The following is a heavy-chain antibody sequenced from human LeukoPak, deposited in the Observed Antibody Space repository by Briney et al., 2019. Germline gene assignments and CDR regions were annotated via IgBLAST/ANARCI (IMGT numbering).Heavy chain of an antibody. D-gene: IGHD4-11*01. J-gene: IGHJ4*02. V-gene: IGHV3-7*01. CDR1: GFTVSSNY. Sequence: PGGSLRLSCAASGFTVSSNYMSWVRRAPGKGLEWVANIKQDGSEKDYVDSVKGRFTISRDNAKNSLYLQVNNLRAEDTAVYYCAREFYSNYNYYFDYWGQGTLVTVSS. CDR3: AREFYSNYNYYFDY. CDR2: IKQDGSEK.